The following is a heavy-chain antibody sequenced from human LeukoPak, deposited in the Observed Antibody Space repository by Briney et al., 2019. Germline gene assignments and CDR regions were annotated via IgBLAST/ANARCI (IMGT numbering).Heavy chain of an antibody. CDR3: ARESVYYYYYMDV. J-gene: IGHJ6*03. CDR1: GFTVSSNY. CDR2: IYSGGST. V-gene: IGHV3-66*02. Sequence: GGSLRLSWAASGFTVSSNYMSWVRQAPGKGLEWVSVIYSGGSTYYADSVKGRFTISRDNSKNTLYLQMNSLRAEDTAVYYCARESVYYYYYMDVWGKGTTVTVSS.